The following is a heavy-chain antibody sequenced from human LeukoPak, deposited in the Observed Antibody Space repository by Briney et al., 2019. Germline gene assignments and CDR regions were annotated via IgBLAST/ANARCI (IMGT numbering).Heavy chain of an antibody. V-gene: IGHV1-2*02. CDR2: INPNNGGT. D-gene: IGHD3-3*01. J-gene: IGHJ6*02. CDR3: ARGRDDFWSGSTGEMDV. CDR1: GYTFTGYY. Sequence: ASVKVSCKASGYTFTGYYMHWVRQAPGQGLEWMGWINPNNGGTNYAQKFQGRVTMTRDTSISTAYMELSRLRSDDTAVYYCARGRDDFWSGSTGEMDVWGQGTTVTVSS.